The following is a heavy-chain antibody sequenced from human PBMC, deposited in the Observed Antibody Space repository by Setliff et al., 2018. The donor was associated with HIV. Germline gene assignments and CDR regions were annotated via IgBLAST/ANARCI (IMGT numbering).Heavy chain of an antibody. V-gene: IGHV3-15*01. D-gene: IGHD6-6*01. CDR2: IKSKTDGGTT. Sequence: GGSLRLSCVASGSTFNDAWMNWVRQAPGKGLEWLGRIKSKTDGGTTDYAAPVKGRFTISRDDSKSIAYLQMNSLKTEDTAVYYCTRGEEYSSSLFDYWGQGTLVTVSS. J-gene: IGHJ4*02. CDR3: TRGEEYSSSLFDY. CDR1: GSTFNDAW.